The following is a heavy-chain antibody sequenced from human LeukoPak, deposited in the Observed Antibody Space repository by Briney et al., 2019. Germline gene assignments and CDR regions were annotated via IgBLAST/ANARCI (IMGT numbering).Heavy chain of an antibody. V-gene: IGHV4-4*07. CDR3: AREVSARDGSLGRPFDY. CDR2: IYSSGST. CDR1: GGSTTDYF. J-gene: IGHJ4*02. Sequence: SETLSLTCTVSGGSTTDYFWSWVRQPAGKGLEWIGRIYSSGSTNYNASLKSRVTMSVDTSKNQFSLKLSSVTAADTAVCYCAREVSARDGSLGRPFDYWGQGTLVTVSS. D-gene: IGHD5-24*01.